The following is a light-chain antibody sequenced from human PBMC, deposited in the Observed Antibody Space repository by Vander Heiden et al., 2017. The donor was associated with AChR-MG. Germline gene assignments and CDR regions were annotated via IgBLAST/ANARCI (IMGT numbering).Light chain of an antibody. CDR2: AAS. V-gene: IGKV1-39*01. Sequence: DIQTTQAASSLSASVGDRVTVNCMASQSISSYLNLNKQKPGKAPKLLIYAASSLQSAVPSRFSVSGNATDFTRTKSSRKPEDFETYYCQQKYKTYLYTFDQGTKLEIK. CDR1: QSISSY. CDR3: QQKYKTYLYT. J-gene: IGKJ2*01.